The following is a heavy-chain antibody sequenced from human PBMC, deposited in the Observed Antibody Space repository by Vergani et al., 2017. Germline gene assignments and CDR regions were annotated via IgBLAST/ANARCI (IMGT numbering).Heavy chain of an antibody. Sequence: QVQVVQSGAEVKKSGASVKVSCKTSVYTFSNYYMHWVRQAPGQGLEWMGIINPSGGHTNYAQKFQGRVTMTRDTSTSTDYIELSSLRSEDTAIYYCARGDYGIVTGYRYWGQGTLVTVS. CDR1: VYTFSNYY. D-gene: IGHD3-9*01. CDR2: INPSGGHT. J-gene: IGHJ4*02. CDR3: ARGDYGIVTGYRY. V-gene: IGHV1-46*03.